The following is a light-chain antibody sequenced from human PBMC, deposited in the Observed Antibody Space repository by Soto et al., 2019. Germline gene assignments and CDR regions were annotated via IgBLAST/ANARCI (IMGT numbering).Light chain of an antibody. V-gene: IGLV2-14*03. Sequence: QSVLTQPASVSGSPGQSITISCTGTSSDVGGYDYVSWYQQHPAKAPKLMIYAVSNRPSGVSNRFSGSKSGNTASLTISGLQADDEADYYCSSYISSSTLVFGGGTQLTVL. J-gene: IGLJ2*01. CDR1: SSDVGGYDY. CDR3: SSYISSSTLV. CDR2: AVS.